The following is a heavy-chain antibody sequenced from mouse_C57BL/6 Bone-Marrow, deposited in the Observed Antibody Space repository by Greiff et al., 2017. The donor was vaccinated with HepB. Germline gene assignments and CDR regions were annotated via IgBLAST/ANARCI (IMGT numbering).Heavy chain of an antibody. D-gene: IGHD1-2*01. CDR1: GYTFTSYW. CDR2: IHPNSGST. V-gene: IGHV1-64*01. Sequence: VQLVESGAELVKPGASVKLSCKASGYTFTSYWMHWVKQRPGQGLEWIGMIHPNSGSTNYNEKFKSKATLTVDKSSSTAYMQLSSRTSEDSAVYYCARGGLLRLYYFDYWGQGTTLTVSS. J-gene: IGHJ2*01. CDR3: ARGGLLRLYYFDY.